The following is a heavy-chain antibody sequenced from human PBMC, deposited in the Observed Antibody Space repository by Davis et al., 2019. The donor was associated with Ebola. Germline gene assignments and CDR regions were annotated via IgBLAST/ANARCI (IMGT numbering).Heavy chain of an antibody. D-gene: IGHD6-19*01. CDR3: ARAQQWLVLSPSDY. Sequence: AASVKVSCKASGYTFTIYGISWVRQAPGQGLEWMGWINPNSGGTNYAQKFQGWVTMTRDTSISTAYMELRSLRSDDTAVYYCARAQQWLVLSPSDYWGQGTLVTVSS. V-gene: IGHV1-2*04. J-gene: IGHJ4*02. CDR2: INPNSGGT. CDR1: GYTFTIYG.